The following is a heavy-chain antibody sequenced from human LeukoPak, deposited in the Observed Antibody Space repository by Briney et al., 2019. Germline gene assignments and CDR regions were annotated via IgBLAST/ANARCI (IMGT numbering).Heavy chain of an antibody. CDR2: MNPNSGNT. Sequence: ASVKVSCKASGYTFTSYDINWVRQATGQGLEWMGWMNPNSGNTGYAQKFQGRVTMTRNTSISTAYMELSSLRSDDTAVYYCARGCLVRGVRSRPGVGYWGQGTLVTVSS. D-gene: IGHD3-10*01. J-gene: IGHJ4*02. CDR3: ARGCLVRGVRSRPGVGY. CDR1: GYTFTSYD. V-gene: IGHV1-8*01.